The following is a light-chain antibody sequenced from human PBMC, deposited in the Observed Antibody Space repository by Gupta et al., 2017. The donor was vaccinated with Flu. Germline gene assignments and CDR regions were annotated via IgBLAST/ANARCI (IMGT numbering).Light chain of an antibody. CDR2: RSF. CDR3: ATWDDTLSAWV. J-gene: IGLJ3*02. Sequence: QSVLTQPPSASGTPGQRVIISCSGPPSNIGSNYVFWYQQVPGAAPRLLIYRSFQRPSGVPDRFSGSKSDTSASLAIGGLRSEDEGDYYCATWDDTLSAWVFGEGIKVTVL. CDR1: PSNIGSNY. V-gene: IGLV1-47*01.